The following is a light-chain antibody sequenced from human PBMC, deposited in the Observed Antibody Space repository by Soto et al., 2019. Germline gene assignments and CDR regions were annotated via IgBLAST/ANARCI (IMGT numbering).Light chain of an antibody. CDR2: EAT. Sequence: DIQMTQSPSTLSSSVGDRVTITCRASQSISTWLACYQQKQGKAPKLLLFEATTLETGVPSSFSGSGSGKDFTLTIRSLHADDLANYCWQHYSTYLTFGQGTKVEVK. CDR3: QHYSTYLT. V-gene: IGKV1-5*01. CDR1: QSISTW. J-gene: IGKJ1*01.